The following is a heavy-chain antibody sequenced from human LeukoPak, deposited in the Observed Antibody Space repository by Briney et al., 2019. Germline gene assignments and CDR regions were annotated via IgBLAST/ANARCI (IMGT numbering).Heavy chain of an antibody. CDR3: ARARSGGSWMGY. J-gene: IGHJ4*02. CDR2: IIPFFGTA. CDR1: GGTFSSFA. D-gene: IGHD2-15*01. V-gene: IGHV1-69*06. Sequence: GASVKVSCKASGGTFSSFAISWVRQAPGQGLEWMGGIIPFFGTANYARQFHGRVTITADKSTSTAYMELSSLRSEDTAVYYCARARSGGSWMGYWGQGTLVTVSS.